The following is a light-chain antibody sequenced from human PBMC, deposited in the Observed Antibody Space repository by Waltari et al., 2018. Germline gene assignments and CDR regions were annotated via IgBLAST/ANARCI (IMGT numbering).Light chain of an antibody. J-gene: IGLJ3*02. CDR2: DVT. CDR3: CSYADSYTAV. Sequence: QSALTQPRSVSGSPGQSVTISCTGTSSDVGGYYYVSWYQQHPGKAPKLMLYDVTKRPSGVPGRFSGAESGNTASLTISGLQAEDEADYYCCSYADSYTAVFGGGTTLTVL. CDR1: SSDVGGYYY. V-gene: IGLV2-11*01.